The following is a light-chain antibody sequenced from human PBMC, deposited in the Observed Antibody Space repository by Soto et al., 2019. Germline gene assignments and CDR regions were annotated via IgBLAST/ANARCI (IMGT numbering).Light chain of an antibody. Sequence: QSALTQPASVSGSPGQSITISCTGTSSDVGGYNYVSWYQQHPGKAPKLMIYEVSNRPSGVSNRFSGSKSGNTASLTISGLQAEDEADYYCSSYTTSSVGFGGGTQLTVL. CDR3: SSYTTSSVG. CDR2: EVS. CDR1: SSDVGGYNY. V-gene: IGLV2-14*01. J-gene: IGLJ2*01.